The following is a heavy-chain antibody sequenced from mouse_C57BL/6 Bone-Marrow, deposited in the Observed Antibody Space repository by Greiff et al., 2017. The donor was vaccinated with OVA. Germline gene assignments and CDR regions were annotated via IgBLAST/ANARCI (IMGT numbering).Heavy chain of an antibody. CDR2: IYPGDGDT. D-gene: IGHD1-1*01. Sequence: QVQLQQSGAELVNPGASVKISCKASGYAFSSYWMNWVKQRPGKGLEWIGQIYPGDGDTNYHGKFKGKATLTADKSSSTAYMQLSSLTSEDSAVYFCARRSHYYGSSPYYFDYWGQGTTLTVSS. V-gene: IGHV1-80*01. CDR1: GYAFSSYW. CDR3: ARRSHYYGSSPYYFDY. J-gene: IGHJ2*01.